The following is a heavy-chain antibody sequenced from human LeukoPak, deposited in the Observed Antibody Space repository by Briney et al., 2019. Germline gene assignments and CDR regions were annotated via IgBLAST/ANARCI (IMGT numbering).Heavy chain of an antibody. D-gene: IGHD2-15*01. CDR2: ISSSSSYI. CDR1: GFTFSSYS. V-gene: IGHV3-21*01. Sequence: GGSLRLSCAASGFTFSSYSMNWVRQAPGKGREGVSSISSSSSYIYYADSVKGRFTISRDNAKNSLYLQMNSLRAEDTAVYYCAGYCSGGSCPDYWGQGTLVTVSS. J-gene: IGHJ4*02. CDR3: AGYCSGGSCPDY.